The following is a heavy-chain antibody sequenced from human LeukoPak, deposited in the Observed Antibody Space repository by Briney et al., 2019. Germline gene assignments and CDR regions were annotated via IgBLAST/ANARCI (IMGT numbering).Heavy chain of an antibody. V-gene: IGHV3-9*01. CDR1: GFTFDDYA. D-gene: IGHD6-19*01. CDR3: AKDLRLVRVLDY. Sequence: GRSLRLSCAASGFTFDDYAMHWVRQAPGKGLEWVSGISWNSGSIGYADSVKGRFTISRDNAKNSLYLQMNSLRAEDTAVYYCAKDLRLVRVLDYWGQGTLVTVSS. J-gene: IGHJ4*02. CDR2: ISWNSGSI.